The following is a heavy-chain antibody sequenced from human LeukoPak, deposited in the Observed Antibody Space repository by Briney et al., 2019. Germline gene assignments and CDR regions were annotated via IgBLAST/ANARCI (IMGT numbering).Heavy chain of an antibody. CDR2: IYHSGTT. J-gene: IGHJ6*03. CDR3: ARESLSASFYDMDV. Sequence: PSETLSLTCAVSGYSIRNGYYWGCIRQPPGKGPEWIGVIYHSGTTYYNPSLKSRVTISVDTSKNQFSLKLSFVTAADTAVYYCARESLSASFYDMDVWGKGTTVTVSS. V-gene: IGHV4-38-2*02. D-gene: IGHD4/OR15-4a*01. CDR1: GYSIRNGYY.